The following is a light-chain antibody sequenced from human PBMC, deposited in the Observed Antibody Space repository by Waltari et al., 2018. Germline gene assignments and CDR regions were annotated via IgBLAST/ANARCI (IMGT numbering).Light chain of an antibody. CDR1: SSNIGTGFY. CDR2: FSA. CDR3: QSCDINLRGLV. Sequence: QSVLTQPPSVSGAPGQRVTISCTGSSSNIGTGFYVHWYQQFPGTAPKLGMYFSAIRPSGVPDLFSVSVSGTSASLVITGLQAEDEADYYCQSCDINLRGLVFGGGTKLTV. V-gene: IGLV1-40*01. J-gene: IGLJ2*01.